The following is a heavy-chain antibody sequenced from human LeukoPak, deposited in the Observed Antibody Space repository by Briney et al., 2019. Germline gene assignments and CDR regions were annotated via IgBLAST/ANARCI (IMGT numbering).Heavy chain of an antibody. CDR1: GYTFSSYD. Sequence: ASVKVSCKASGYTFSSYDINWVRQAPGQGLEWMGWMNPNSDDTGYAQKFQGRLTMTRNTSITTAYMELSSPGSEDTAVYFCTRGWDYWGQGTLVTVSS. V-gene: IGHV1-8*01. CDR2: MNPNSDDT. J-gene: IGHJ4*02. CDR3: TRGWDY.